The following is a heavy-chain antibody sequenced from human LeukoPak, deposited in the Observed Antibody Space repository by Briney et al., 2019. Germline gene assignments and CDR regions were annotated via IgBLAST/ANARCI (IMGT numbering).Heavy chain of an antibody. CDR2: IYYIRDT. CDR1: GGSVGSAGYY. CDR3: ARTQSQSGSYRYYFGY. J-gene: IGHJ4*02. Sequence: SETLSLTCTVSGGSVGSAGYYWSWIRQPPGGGLNWIGYIYYIRDTNYNPFLKSRVTMSLDPSKNQFSLKLNSVTAADTAVYYCARTQSQSGSYRYYFGYWGQGTLVTVSS. D-gene: IGHD1-26*01. V-gene: IGHV4-61*08.